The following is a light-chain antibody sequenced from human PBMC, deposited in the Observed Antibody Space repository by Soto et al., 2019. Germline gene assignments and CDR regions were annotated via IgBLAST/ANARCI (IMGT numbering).Light chain of an antibody. V-gene: IGKV3-11*01. CDR1: QSVDTY. Sequence: EIVLTQSPATLALSPVERATLSCRASQSVDTYLAWYQQKPGQAPRLLIFDASNRATGIPARFSGSGSGTDFTLTVSSLEPEDFAVYYCQQYGSSLPVTFGQGTRLEIK. CDR3: QQYGSSLPVT. J-gene: IGKJ5*01. CDR2: DAS.